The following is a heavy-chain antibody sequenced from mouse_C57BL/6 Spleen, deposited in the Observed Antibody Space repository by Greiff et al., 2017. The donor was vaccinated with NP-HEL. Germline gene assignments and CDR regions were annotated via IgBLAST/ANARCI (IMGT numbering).Heavy chain of an antibody. CDR3: ARRYYGSSYRYFDV. D-gene: IGHD1-1*01. V-gene: IGHV5-9*01. CDR1: GFTFSSYT. J-gene: IGHJ1*03. CDR2: ISGGGGNT. Sequence: EVHLVESGGGLVKPGGSLKLSCAASGFTFSSYTMSWVRQTPEKRLEWVATISGGGGNTYYPDSVKGRFTISRDNAKNTLYLQMSSLRSEDTALYYCARRYYGSSYRYFDVWGTGTTVTVSS.